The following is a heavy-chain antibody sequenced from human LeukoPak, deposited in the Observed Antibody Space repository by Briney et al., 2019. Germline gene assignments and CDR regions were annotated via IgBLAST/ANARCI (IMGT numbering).Heavy chain of an antibody. Sequence: PGGSLRLSCAASGFTFSGYGMHWVRQAPGKGLEWVALIPYDGSNKNYAKSVKGRFTISRDNSKNTLYLLMNSLRAEDTAVYYCAKDPDTGSYYRPSDWFDPWGQGTLVTVSS. CDR2: IPYDGSNK. CDR3: AKDPDTGSYYRPSDWFDP. J-gene: IGHJ5*02. CDR1: GFTFSGYG. V-gene: IGHV3-30*18. D-gene: IGHD1-26*01.